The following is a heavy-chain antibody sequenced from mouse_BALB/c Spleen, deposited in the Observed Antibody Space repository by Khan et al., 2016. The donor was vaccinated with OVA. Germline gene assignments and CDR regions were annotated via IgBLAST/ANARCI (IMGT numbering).Heavy chain of an antibody. V-gene: IGHV3-8*02. Sequence: EVQLQESGPSLVQPSQTLSLTCSVTGDSITSGFWSWVRKFPGNKLEYMGYMIYSGYTYYNPSLKGRFSLTQHTSKNQYYLQLNSVTTEDTATYYCARSTYKYAFAYWGQGALVTVSA. J-gene: IGHJ3*01. CDR2: MIYSGYT. CDR1: GDSITSGF. D-gene: IGHD1-3*01. CDR3: ARSTYKYAFAY.